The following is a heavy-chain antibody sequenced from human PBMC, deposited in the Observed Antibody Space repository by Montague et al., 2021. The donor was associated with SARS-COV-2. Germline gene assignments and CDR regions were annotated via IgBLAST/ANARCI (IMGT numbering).Heavy chain of an antibody. CDR1: GGSISSYF. D-gene: IGHD3-10*01. Sequence: SETLSLTCTVSGGSISSYFWSWIRQPPGKGLEWIGYIHYSGSTNHNPSLKSRVTISVDTSKNQFSLKLRSVTAADTAVFYCARGQRSGAWRGGRRVYYYFMDVWGQGTTVTVSS. V-gene: IGHV4-59*12. J-gene: IGHJ6*02. CDR2: IHYSGST. CDR3: ARGQRSGAWRGGRRVYYYFMDV.